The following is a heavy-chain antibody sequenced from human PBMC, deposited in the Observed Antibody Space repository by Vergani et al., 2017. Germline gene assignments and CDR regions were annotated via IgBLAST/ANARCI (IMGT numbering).Heavy chain of an antibody. CDR3: AKHFRGWGIDY. CDR2: IQFDGSNK. CDR1: GFTLSNYD. Sequence: QVQLVESGGGVVQRGGSLRLSCATSGFTLSNYDMQWIRQGPGKGLEFVAFIQFDGSNKYYADSVKGRFTLSRDFSKNTLYLKMNSLRTDDTATYYCAKHFRGWGIDYWGQGTQVIVSS. D-gene: IGHD3-16*01. V-gene: IGHV3-30*02. J-gene: IGHJ4*02.